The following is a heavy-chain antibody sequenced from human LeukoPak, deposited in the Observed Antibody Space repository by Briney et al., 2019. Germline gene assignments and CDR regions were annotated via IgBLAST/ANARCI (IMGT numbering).Heavy chain of an antibody. J-gene: IGHJ6*02. V-gene: IGHV4-30-2*01. CDR1: GGSISSGGYS. CDR2: IYYSGST. CDR3: ARNWGYCRSTSCSDTYYYNYYGMDA. Sequence: PSETLSLTCAVSGGSISSGGYSWSWIRQPPGKGLEWIGYIYYSGSTYYNPSLKSRVTISVDTSKNQFSLHLSSVTAADTAVYYCARNWGYCRSTSCSDTYYYNYYGMDAWGQGTTVTVTS. D-gene: IGHD2-2*01.